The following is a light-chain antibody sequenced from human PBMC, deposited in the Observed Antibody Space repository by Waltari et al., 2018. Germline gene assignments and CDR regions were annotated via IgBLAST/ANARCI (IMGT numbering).Light chain of an antibody. V-gene: IGLV1-36*01. CDR1: NNNVGSYA. Sequence: QSALTQEASVSGTVGQKVTLSCIGNNNNVGSYAVSWYQQISHGAPKTVMFGDFLPLGIPDRFSGSKSGTTASLTSSGLQPEDEADYYCSTWDYSLRAWVFGGGTILTVL. J-gene: IGLJ3*02. CDR3: STWDYSLRAWV. CDR2: GD.